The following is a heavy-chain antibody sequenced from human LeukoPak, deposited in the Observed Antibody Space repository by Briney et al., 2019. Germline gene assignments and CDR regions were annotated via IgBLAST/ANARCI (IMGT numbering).Heavy chain of an antibody. Sequence: GGPLRLSCAASGFTFSSYGMHWVRQAPGKGLEWVAFIRYDGSNKYYADSVKGRFTISRDNSKNTLYLQMNSLRAEDTAVYYCAKDPSDYYGMDVWGQGTTVTVSS. D-gene: IGHD3-10*01. V-gene: IGHV3-30*02. J-gene: IGHJ6*02. CDR1: GFTFSSYG. CDR3: AKDPSDYYGMDV. CDR2: IRYDGSNK.